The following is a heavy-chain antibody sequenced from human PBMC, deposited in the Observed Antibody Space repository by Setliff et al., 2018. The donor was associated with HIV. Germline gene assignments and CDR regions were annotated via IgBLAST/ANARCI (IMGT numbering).Heavy chain of an antibody. CDR3: VIRKAGSGGSRPIDY. J-gene: IGHJ4*02. CDR1: GYTLTELS. CDR2: FDPEDVET. Sequence: ASVKVSCKVSGYTLTELSMHGVRQAPGKGLEWMGGFDPEDVETVYAQKFQGRVTMTEDTSTDTAYMELSSLTSEDTAVYYCVIRKAGSGGSRPIDYWGQGTPVTVSS. D-gene: IGHD6-19*01. V-gene: IGHV1-24*01.